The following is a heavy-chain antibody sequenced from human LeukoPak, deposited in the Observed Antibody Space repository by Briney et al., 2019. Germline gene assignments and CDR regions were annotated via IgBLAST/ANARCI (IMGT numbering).Heavy chain of an antibody. V-gene: IGHV4-39*07. Sequence: SETLSLTCTVSGGSISSSSYYWGWIRQPPGKGLEWIGSIYYSGSTYYNPSLKSRVTISVDTSKNQFSLKLSSVTAADTAVYYCARALGTVATIPIFDYWGQGTLVTVSS. J-gene: IGHJ4*02. CDR3: ARALGTVATIPIFDY. CDR1: GGSISSSSYY. CDR2: IYYSGST. D-gene: IGHD5-12*01.